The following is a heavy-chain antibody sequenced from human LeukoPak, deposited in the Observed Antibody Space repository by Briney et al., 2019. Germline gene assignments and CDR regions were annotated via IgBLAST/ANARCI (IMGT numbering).Heavy chain of an antibody. CDR2: IYYSGST. CDR3: ATINGITIFGVDRFDP. Sequence: SETLSLTCTVSGGSISSSSYYWGWIRQPPGKGLEWIGSIYYSGSTYYNPSLKSRVTISVDTSKNQFSLKLSSVTAAGTAVYYCATINGITIFGVDRFDPWGQGTLVIVSS. D-gene: IGHD3-3*01. CDR1: GGSISSSSYY. J-gene: IGHJ5*02. V-gene: IGHV4-39*01.